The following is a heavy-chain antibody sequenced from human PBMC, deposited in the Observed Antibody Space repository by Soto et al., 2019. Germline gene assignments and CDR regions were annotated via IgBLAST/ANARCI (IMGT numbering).Heavy chain of an antibody. CDR1: GFAFTNAW. J-gene: IGHJ4*02. CDR3: STGLGTYYSRFDY. Sequence: GGSLRLSCAASGFAFTNAWMNWVSQAPGKGLEWVGRITRTTDGGTTDYAAPVKGRFTISRDDSKNTLYLQMNSLKTEDTAVYYCSTGLGTYYSRFDYWGLGTLVTVSS. D-gene: IGHD3-16*01. V-gene: IGHV3-15*07. CDR2: ITRTTDGGTT.